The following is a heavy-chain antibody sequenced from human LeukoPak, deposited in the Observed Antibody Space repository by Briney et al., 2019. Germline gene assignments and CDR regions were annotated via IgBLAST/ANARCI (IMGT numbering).Heavy chain of an antibody. Sequence: GGSLRLSCAASGFTVSSNYMSWVRQAPGKGLEWVSVIYSGGSTYYADSVKGRFTISRDNSKNTLYLQMNSLRAEDTAIYYCAKHLRYFDWLPYQYYFDYWGQGALVSVSS. J-gene: IGHJ4*02. CDR2: IYSGGST. CDR1: GFTVSSNY. CDR3: AKHLRYFDWLPYQYYFDY. V-gene: IGHV3-53*01. D-gene: IGHD3-9*01.